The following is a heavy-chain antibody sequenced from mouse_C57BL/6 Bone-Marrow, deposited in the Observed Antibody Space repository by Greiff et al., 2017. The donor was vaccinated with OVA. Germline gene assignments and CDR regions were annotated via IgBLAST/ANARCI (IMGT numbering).Heavy chain of an antibody. CDR1: GYTFTDYN. J-gene: IGHJ2*01. D-gene: IGHD2-5*01. CDR2: INPNNGGT. Sequence: EVQLQQSGPELVKPGASVKIPCKASGYTFTDYNMDWVKQSHGKSLEWIGDINPNNGGTIYNQKFKSKATLTVDKSSSTAYMQLSSLTSEDSAVYYCASLYSNSRDYWGQGTTLTVSS. CDR3: ASLYSNSRDY. V-gene: IGHV1-18*01.